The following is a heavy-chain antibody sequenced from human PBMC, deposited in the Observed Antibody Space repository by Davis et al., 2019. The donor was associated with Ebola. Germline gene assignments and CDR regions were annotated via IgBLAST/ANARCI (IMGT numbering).Heavy chain of an antibody. CDR1: GGSFSGYY. CDR3: ARGRGKWLRFYGMDV. CDR2: INHSGST. V-gene: IGHV4-34*01. J-gene: IGHJ6*02. Sequence: SETLSLTCALYGGSFSGYYWSWIRQPPGKGLEWIGEINHSGSTNYNPSLKSRVTISVDTSKNQFSLKLSSVTAADTAVYYCARGRGKWLRFYGMDVWGQGTTVTVSS. D-gene: IGHD5-12*01.